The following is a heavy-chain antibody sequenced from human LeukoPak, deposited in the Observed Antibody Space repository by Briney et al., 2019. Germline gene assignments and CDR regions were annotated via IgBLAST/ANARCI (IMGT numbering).Heavy chain of an antibody. CDR1: GGSISSSSYY. CDR2: IYYSGST. Sequence: SETLSLTCTVSGGSISSSSYYWGWIRQPPGKGLEWIGSIYYSGSTYYNPSLKSRVTISVDTSKNQFSLKLSSVTAADTAVYYCARDPVDCSGGSCYPSRYYYYYGMDVWGQGTTVTVSS. D-gene: IGHD2-15*01. CDR3: ARDPVDCSGGSCYPSRYYYYYGMDV. V-gene: IGHV4-39*07. J-gene: IGHJ6*02.